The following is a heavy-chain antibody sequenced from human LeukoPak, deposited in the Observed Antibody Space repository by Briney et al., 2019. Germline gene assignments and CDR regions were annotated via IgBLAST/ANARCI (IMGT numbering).Heavy chain of an antibody. J-gene: IGHJ4*02. CDR2: IYYSGST. CDR1: GGSISSSSYY. D-gene: IGHD3-9*01. V-gene: IGHV4-39*07. Sequence: SETLSLTCTVSGGSISSSSYYWGWIRQPPGKGLEWIRSIYYSGSTYYNPSLKSRVTISVDTSKNQFSLKLSSVTAADTAVYYCARGSEAISPLGYWGQGTLVTVSS. CDR3: ARGSEAISPLGY.